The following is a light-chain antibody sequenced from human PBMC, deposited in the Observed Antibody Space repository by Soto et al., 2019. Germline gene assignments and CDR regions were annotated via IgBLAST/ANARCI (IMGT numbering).Light chain of an antibody. J-gene: IGKJ1*01. CDR3: QHYNSYSEA. CDR1: QHVDRY. CDR2: KAS. V-gene: IGKV1-5*03. Sequence: DIQMTQSPSSLSASVGDSVTITCRTSQHVDRYLSWYQQIPGKAPKLLIYKASTLKSGVPSRFSGSGSGTEFTLTISSLQPDDFATYYCQHYNSYSEAFGQGTKVDIK.